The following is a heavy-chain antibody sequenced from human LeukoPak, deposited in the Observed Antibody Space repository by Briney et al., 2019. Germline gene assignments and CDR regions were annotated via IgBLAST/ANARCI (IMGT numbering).Heavy chain of an antibody. V-gene: IGHV3-21*01. J-gene: IGHJ6*02. Sequence: PGGSLRLSCAASGFTFTSYAMNWVRQAPGKGREWVSSISTSSIHIYYADSVKGRFTISRDDAKNSLSLQMNSLRAEDTAVYYCARPVVPYYYYGMDVWGRGTTVTVSS. CDR1: GFTFTSYA. D-gene: IGHD3-22*01. CDR2: ISTSSIHI. CDR3: ARPVVPYYYYGMDV.